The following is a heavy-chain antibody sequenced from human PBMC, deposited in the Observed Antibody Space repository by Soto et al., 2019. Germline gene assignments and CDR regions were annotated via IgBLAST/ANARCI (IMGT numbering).Heavy chain of an antibody. CDR2: ISYDGSNK. V-gene: IGHV3-30*18. CDR1: GFTFSSYG. D-gene: IGHD6-13*01. J-gene: IGHJ4*02. CDR3: AKGVLLSIAAAGPPHFEY. Sequence: PGGSLRLSCAASGFTFSSYGMHWVRQAPGKGLEWVAVISYDGSNKYYADSVKGRFTISRDNSKNTLYLQMNSLRAEDTAVYYCAKGVLLSIAAAGPPHFEYWGQGTLVTVSS.